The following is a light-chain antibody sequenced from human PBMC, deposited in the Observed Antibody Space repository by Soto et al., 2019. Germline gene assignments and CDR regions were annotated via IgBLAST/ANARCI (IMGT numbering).Light chain of an antibody. Sequence: EIVMTQSPATLSVSPGERATLSCRASQSISTELAWYQHKPGQPPRLLIYSASTRATGVPARFTGSGSGSEFTLTISGLQSADFAVYYCQQGHNWPLTFGQGTRLEI. CDR1: QSISTE. CDR3: QQGHNWPLT. V-gene: IGKV3-15*01. J-gene: IGKJ2*01. CDR2: SAS.